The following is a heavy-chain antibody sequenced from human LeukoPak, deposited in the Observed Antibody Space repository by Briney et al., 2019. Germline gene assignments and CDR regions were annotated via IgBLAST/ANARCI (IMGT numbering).Heavy chain of an antibody. CDR1: GFTCSSGS. CDR2: ISSGSRSI. CDR3: ARGRATGRSGGDY. Sequence: GGSLRLSGAASGFTCSSGSVNWVRQAPVKGLERVSYISSGSRSIYYADSVKGRFTISRDNAENSLYLQMNSLRDEDTAVYYCARGRATGRSGGDYWGQGTLVTVSS. D-gene: IGHD3-9*01. V-gene: IGHV3-48*02. J-gene: IGHJ4*02.